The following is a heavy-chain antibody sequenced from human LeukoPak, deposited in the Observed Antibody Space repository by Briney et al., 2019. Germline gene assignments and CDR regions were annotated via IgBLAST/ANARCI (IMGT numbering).Heavy chain of an antibody. J-gene: IGHJ6*02. D-gene: IGHD6-19*01. CDR3: ARHLVQQWLFAYYYYGMDV. V-gene: IGHV4-34*01. CDR1: GGSFSGYY. Sequence: SETLSLTCAVYGGSFSGYYWSWIRQPPGKGLEWIGEINHSGSTNYHPSLKSRVTISVDTSKNQFSLKRSSVTAADTAVYYCARHLVQQWLFAYYYYGMDVWGQGTTVTVSS. CDR2: INHSGST.